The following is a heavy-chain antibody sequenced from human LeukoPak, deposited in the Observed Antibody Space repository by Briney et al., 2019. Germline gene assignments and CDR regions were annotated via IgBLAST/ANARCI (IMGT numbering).Heavy chain of an antibody. CDR3: ARTDYYDSSGTLVLGNLFDY. CDR1: GGTFSSDA. D-gene: IGHD3-22*01. CDR2: IIPIFGTA. J-gene: IGHJ4*02. V-gene: IGHV1-69*05. Sequence: ASVKVSCKXSGGTFSSDAISWVRQAPGRGLEWMGRIIPIFGTANYAQKFQGRVTITTDESTSTAYMELSSLRSEDTAVYYCARTDYYDSSGTLVLGNLFDYWGQGTLVTVSS.